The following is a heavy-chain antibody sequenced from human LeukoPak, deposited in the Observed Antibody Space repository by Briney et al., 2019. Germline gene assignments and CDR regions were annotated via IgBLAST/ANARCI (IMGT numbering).Heavy chain of an antibody. CDR3: ARELPFDY. J-gene: IGHJ4*02. CDR1: GFTFSNYW. D-gene: IGHD2-15*01. CDR2: IKSDGSRT. Sequence: GGSLRLSCAASGFTFSNYWMHWVRQAPGKGLVWVSRIKSDGSRTDYADSVKGRFTVSRDNAKNTLYLQMNSLRAEDTAVYYCARELPFDYWGQGTLVTVSS. V-gene: IGHV3-74*01.